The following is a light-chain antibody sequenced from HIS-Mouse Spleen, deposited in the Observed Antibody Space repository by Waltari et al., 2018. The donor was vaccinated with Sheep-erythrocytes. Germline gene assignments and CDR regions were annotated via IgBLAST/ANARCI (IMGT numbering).Light chain of an antibody. CDR1: NIGSKN. V-gene: IGLV3-9*01. CDR2: RDS. CDR3: SSYAGSNNWV. Sequence: SYELTQPLSVSVALGQTARITCGGNNIGSKNVHRYQQKPGQAPVLVIYRDSNRPSGIPERFSGSKSGNTDSLTVSGLQAEDEADYYCSSYAGSNNWVFGGGTKLTVL. J-gene: IGLJ3*02.